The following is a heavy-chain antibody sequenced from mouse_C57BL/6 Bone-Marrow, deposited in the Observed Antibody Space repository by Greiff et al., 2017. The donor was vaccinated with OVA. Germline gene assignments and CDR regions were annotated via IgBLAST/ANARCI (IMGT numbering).Heavy chain of an antibody. Sequence: VQLQESGPELVKPGASVQISCKASGYAFSSSWMNWVKQRPGKGLEWIGRIYPGDGDTNYNGKFKGNATLTADKSSSTAYMQLSSLTSEDSAVYFCARPPLYYSNYDYAMDYWGQGTSVTVSS. CDR1: GYAFSSSW. J-gene: IGHJ4*01. CDR3: ARPPLYYSNYDYAMDY. V-gene: IGHV1-82*01. CDR2: IYPGDGDT. D-gene: IGHD2-5*01.